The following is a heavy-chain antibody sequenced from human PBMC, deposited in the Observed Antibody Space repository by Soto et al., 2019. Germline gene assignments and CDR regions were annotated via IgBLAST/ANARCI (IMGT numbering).Heavy chain of an antibody. D-gene: IGHD6-19*01. V-gene: IGHV5-10-1*01. CDR3: AKEAGSAYYGMDV. CDR2: IDPSDSYT. Sequence: LGESLKISCKGSGYSFTKYWIGWVRQMPGKGLEWMGRIDPSDSYTNYSPSFQGHVTISADKSISTAYLQWSSLKASDTATYYCAKEAGSAYYGMDVWGQGTTVTVSS. CDR1: GYSFTKYW. J-gene: IGHJ6*02.